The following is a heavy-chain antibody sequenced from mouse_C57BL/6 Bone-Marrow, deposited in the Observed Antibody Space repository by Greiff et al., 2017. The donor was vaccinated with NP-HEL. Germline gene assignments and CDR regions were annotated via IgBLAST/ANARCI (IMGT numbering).Heavy chain of an antibody. CDR2: INPNNGGT. J-gene: IGHJ4*01. D-gene: IGHD2-4*01. V-gene: IGHV1-26*01. Sequence: VQLQQSGPELVKPGASVKISCKASGYTFTDYYMNWVKQSHGKSLKWIGDINPNNGGTSYNQKFKGKATLTVDKSSSTAYMELRSLTSEDSAVYYCARLIYYDYGGYAMDYWGQGTSVTVSS. CDR1: GYTFTDYY. CDR3: ARLIYYDYGGYAMDY.